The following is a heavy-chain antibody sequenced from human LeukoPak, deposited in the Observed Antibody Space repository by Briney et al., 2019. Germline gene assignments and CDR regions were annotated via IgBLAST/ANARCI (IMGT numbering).Heavy chain of an antibody. Sequence: GGSLRLSCAASGFTFNNYWMNWVRQAPGKGLEWVANIRQDGSEKYYVDSVKGRFTISRDNAKNSLYLQMNSPRAEDTAVYYCARDLNDFWSGKDAFDIWGQGTMVTVSS. CDR1: GFTFNNYW. V-gene: IGHV3-7*01. CDR3: ARDLNDFWSGKDAFDI. J-gene: IGHJ3*02. CDR2: IRQDGSEK. D-gene: IGHD3-3*01.